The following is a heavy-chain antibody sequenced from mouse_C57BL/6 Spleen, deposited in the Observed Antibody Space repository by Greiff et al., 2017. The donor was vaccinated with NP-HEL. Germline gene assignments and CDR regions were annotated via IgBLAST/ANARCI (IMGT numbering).Heavy chain of an antibody. CDR3: ARWDYGSYYAMDY. D-gene: IGHD1-1*01. CDR2: IYPGSGNT. Sequence: QVQLQQSGPELVKPGASVKISCKASGYSFTSYYIHWVKQRPGQGLEWIGWIYPGSGNTKYNEKFKGKATLTADTSSSTAYMQRSSLTSEDSAVYYCARWDYGSYYAMDYWGQGTSVTVSS. J-gene: IGHJ4*01. V-gene: IGHV1-66*01. CDR1: GYSFTSYY.